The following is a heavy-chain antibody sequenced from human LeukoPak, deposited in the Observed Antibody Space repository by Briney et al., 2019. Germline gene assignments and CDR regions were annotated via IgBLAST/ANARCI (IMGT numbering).Heavy chain of an antibody. J-gene: IGHJ5*02. CDR2: IYTSGST. D-gene: IGHD2-15*01. CDR3: ARGHSSVVAAANWFDP. CDR1: GGSISSYY. Sequence: SETLSLTCTVSGGSISSYYCSWIRQPAGKGLEWIGRIYTSGSTNYNPSLKSRVTISVDKSKNQFSLRLSSVTAADTAVYYCARGHSSVVAAANWFDPWGQGTLVTVSS. V-gene: IGHV4-4*07.